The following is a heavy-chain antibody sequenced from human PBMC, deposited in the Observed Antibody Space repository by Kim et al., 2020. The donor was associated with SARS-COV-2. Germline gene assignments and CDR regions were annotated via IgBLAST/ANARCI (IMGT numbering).Heavy chain of an antibody. V-gene: IGHV3-20*04. J-gene: IGHJ6*02. CDR2: INWNGGST. D-gene: IGHD6-19*01. CDR3: ARGRKQWLTYYYYYGMDV. Sequence: GGSLRLSCAASGFTFGDYGMSWVRQAPGKGLEWVSGINWNGGSTGYADSVKGRFTISRDNAKNSLYLQMNSLRAEDTALYYCARGRKQWLTYYYYYGMDVWRQGTTVTVSS. CDR1: GFTFGDYG.